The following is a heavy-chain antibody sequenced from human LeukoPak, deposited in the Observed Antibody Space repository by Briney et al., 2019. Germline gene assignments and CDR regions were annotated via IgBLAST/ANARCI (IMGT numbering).Heavy chain of an antibody. CDR2: ISSSSSYI. CDR1: GFTFSSYE. V-gene: IGHV3-21*01. D-gene: IGHD1-26*01. J-gene: IGHJ3*02. Sequence: GGSLRLSCAASGFTFSSYEMNWVRQAPGKGLEWVSSISSSSSYIYYADSVKGRFTISRDNAKNSLYLQMNSLRAEDTAVYYCARANTRGSYSDEPFDIWGQGTMVTVSS. CDR3: ARANTRGSYSDEPFDI.